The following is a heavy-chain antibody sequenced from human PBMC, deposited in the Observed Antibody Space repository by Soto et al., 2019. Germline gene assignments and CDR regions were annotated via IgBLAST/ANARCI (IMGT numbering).Heavy chain of an antibody. Sequence: EVQLLESGGGLVQPGGSLRLSCAASGFTFSSYAMSWVRQAPGKGLEWVSAISGSGGSTYYADSVKGRFTISRDNAKNSLYLQMNSLRVEDTALYYCAKDSHGITIFMDNYGMDVWGQGTTVTVSS. CDR1: GFTFSSYA. V-gene: IGHV3-23*01. J-gene: IGHJ6*02. CDR3: AKDSHGITIFMDNYGMDV. D-gene: IGHD3-9*01. CDR2: ISGSGGST.